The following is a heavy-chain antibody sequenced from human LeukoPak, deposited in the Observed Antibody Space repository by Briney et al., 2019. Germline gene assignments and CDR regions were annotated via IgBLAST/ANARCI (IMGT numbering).Heavy chain of an antibody. J-gene: IGHJ4*02. D-gene: IGHD2/OR15-2a*01. CDR3: ARERTTIVSGTTIGAY. V-gene: IGHV3-74*01. Sequence: GGSLRLSCAASGFTFSNYWMHWVRQAPGKGLVWVSRINSDGINTSYADSVKGRFTISRDNAKNSLYLQMNSLRADDTAVYYCARERTTIVSGTTIGAYWGQGTLVTVSS. CDR1: GFTFSNYW. CDR2: INSDGINT.